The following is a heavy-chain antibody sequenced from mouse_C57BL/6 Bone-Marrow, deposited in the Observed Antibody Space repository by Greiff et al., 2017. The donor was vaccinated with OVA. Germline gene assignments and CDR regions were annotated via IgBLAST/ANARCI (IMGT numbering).Heavy chain of an antibody. Sequence: VQRVESGPGLVAPSQSLSISCTVSGFSLTSYGVPWVRQPPGKGLEWLVVIWRDGSTTYNSALNSRLSISKDNSKSQVFLKMNSLQTDDTAMYYCARIYCDYDVSFAYWGQGTLVTVSA. CDR2: IWRDGST. D-gene: IGHD2-4*01. CDR1: GFSLTSYG. V-gene: IGHV2-6*03. J-gene: IGHJ3*01. CDR3: ARIYCDYDVSFAY.